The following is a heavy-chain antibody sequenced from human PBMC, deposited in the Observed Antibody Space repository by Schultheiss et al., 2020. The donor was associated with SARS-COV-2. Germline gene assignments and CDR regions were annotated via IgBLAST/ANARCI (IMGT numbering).Heavy chain of an antibody. Sequence: ASVKVSCKASGYTFTSYAMHWVRQAPGQRLEWMGWINAGNGNTKYSQKFQGRVTITRDTSASTAYMELSSLRSEDTAVYYCAKYRGWYARPPLLFDYWGQGILVTVSS. J-gene: IGHJ4*02. D-gene: IGHD6-19*01. V-gene: IGHV1-3*01. CDR2: INAGNGNT. CDR3: AKYRGWYARPPLLFDY. CDR1: GYTFTSYA.